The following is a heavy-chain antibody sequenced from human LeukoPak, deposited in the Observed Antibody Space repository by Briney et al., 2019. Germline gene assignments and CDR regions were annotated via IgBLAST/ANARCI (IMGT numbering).Heavy chain of an antibody. Sequence: SETLSLTCTVSGGSISSSSYYWGWIRQPPGKGLEWIGSIYYSGSTYYNPSLKSRVTISVDTSKNQFSLKLSSVTAADTAVYHCARQQQLVENFDYWGQGTLVTVSS. J-gene: IGHJ4*02. V-gene: IGHV4-39*01. CDR2: IYYSGST. CDR3: ARQQQLVENFDY. D-gene: IGHD6-13*01. CDR1: GGSISSSSYY.